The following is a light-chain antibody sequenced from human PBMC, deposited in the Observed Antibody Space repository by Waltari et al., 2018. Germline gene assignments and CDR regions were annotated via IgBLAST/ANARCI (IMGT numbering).Light chain of an antibody. CDR2: WAS. Sequence: ILMTHSPDPVAVTSGHSATISCNCTKSVVYRSNNTNFLAWYKPKAGQPPKLLIYWASNRESGVPDRFSGSGSGTDFTLTISSLQAEDVAVYYCQQYCTTPWTFGQGTKVEIK. CDR3: QQYCTTPWT. CDR1: KSVVYRSNNTNF. J-gene: IGKJ1*01. V-gene: IGKV4-1*01.